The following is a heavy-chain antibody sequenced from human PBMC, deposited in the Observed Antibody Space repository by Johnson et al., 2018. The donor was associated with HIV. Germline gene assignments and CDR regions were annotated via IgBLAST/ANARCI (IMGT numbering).Heavy chain of an antibody. Sequence: QVQLVESGGGLVQPGRSLRLSCAASGFIFSDYYMSWIRQAPGKGLEWVSYISSSGSTIYYADSVKGRFTISRDNAKNSLYLQMNSLRAEDTAVYYCARDHIRGYDSPNDAFDIWGQGTMVTVSS. CDR1: GFIFSDYY. V-gene: IGHV3-11*04. CDR3: ARDHIRGYDSPNDAFDI. CDR2: ISSSGSTI. D-gene: IGHD3-22*01. J-gene: IGHJ3*02.